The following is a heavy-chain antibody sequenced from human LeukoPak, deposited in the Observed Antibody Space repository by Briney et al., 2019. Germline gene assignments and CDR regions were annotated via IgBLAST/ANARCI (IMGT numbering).Heavy chain of an antibody. CDR3: ARDSGTYYPIFDC. Sequence: GGSLRLSCAASGFTFSNYAMSWVRQAPGKGLEWVSGISGRGTDTHYAGSVKGRFTISRDNSKNTLYLQMNSLRAEDTAVYYCARDSGTYYPIFDCWGQGALVTVSS. J-gene: IGHJ4*02. V-gene: IGHV3-23*01. CDR2: ISGRGTDT. D-gene: IGHD1-26*01. CDR1: GFTFSNYA.